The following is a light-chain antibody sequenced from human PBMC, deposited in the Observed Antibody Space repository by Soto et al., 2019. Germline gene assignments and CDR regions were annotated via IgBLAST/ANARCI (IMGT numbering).Light chain of an antibody. Sequence: QSALTQPASVSGSPGQSITISCTGTSSDVGDYKYVSWYQQHPGKAPKLMIYDVSNRPSGVSNRFSGSKSGNTASLTISGLQAEDAADYYCSSYTSSSTLWVFGGGTKLTVL. CDR1: SSDVGDYKY. CDR2: DVS. CDR3: SSYTSSSTLWV. J-gene: IGLJ3*02. V-gene: IGLV2-14*01.